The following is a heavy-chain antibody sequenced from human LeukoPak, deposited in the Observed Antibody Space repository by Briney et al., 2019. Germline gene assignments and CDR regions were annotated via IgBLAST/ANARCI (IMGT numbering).Heavy chain of an antibody. V-gene: IGHV3-30*02. Sequence: GGSLRLSCAAPGFTFSSYGMHWVRQAPGKGLEWVAFIRYDGSNKYYADSVKGRFTISRDNSKNTLYLQMNSLRAEDTAVYYCAKGFYSNYGGNWFDPWGQGTLVTVSS. CDR2: IRYDGSNK. D-gene: IGHD4-11*01. CDR3: AKGFYSNYGGNWFDP. J-gene: IGHJ5*02. CDR1: GFTFSSYG.